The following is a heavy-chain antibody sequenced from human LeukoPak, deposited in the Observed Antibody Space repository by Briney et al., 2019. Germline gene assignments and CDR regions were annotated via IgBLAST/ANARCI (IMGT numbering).Heavy chain of an antibody. J-gene: IGHJ6*02. D-gene: IGHD3-10*01. Sequence: PSQTLSLTCTVSGGSISSGGYYWSWIRQHPGKGLEWVGYIYYSGSTYYNPSLKSRVTISVDTSKNQFSLKLSSVTAADTAVYYCARDAGSRYYYGSGSLYGMDVWGQGTTVTVSS. V-gene: IGHV4-31*03. CDR1: GGSISSGGYY. CDR2: IYYSGST. CDR3: ARDAGSRYYYGSGSLYGMDV.